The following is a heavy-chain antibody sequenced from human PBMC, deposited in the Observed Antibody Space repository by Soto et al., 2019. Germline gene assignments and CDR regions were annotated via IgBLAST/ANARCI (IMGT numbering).Heavy chain of an antibody. CDR3: ATSFRYFDN. J-gene: IGHJ4*02. CDR1: GFTPTTTP. V-gene: IGHV3-23*01. Sequence: GGSLRLSCAGSGFTPTTTPLSWVRQPPGKGLEWVTTISGTASRTYYVDSVKGRFFISRDNSKNTVTLQMNNLTVDDKAVYYCATSFRYFDNWGKGTRVIVSS. CDR2: ISGTASRT.